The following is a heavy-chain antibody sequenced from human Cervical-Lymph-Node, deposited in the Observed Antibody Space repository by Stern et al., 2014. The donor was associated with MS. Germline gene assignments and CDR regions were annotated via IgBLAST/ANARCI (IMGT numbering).Heavy chain of an antibody. V-gene: IGHV1-46*01. CDR3: ARKPANNSFDY. J-gene: IGHJ4*02. CDR1: GYTFISYN. CDR2: ISPKIGNT. Sequence: VQLVESGAEVKKPGASVKVSCKTSGYTFISYNIHWVRQAPGQGLEWMGAISPKIGNTDYAQNFQGGVSVTRDTSTTTVNMELSSLTSEDTAIYYCARKPANNSFDYWGQGTLVAVSS.